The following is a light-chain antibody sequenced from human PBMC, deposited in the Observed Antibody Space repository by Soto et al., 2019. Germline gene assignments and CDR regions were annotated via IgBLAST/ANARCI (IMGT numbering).Light chain of an antibody. Sequence: EVVVTQSPVTLALSPGERATLSCRTSQSVDIYVAWYQQKPGQAPRLLICDASNRAPGIPARFSGRGSGTDFTLTISSLEPEDFAVYYCQQRKYWPPLTFGGGTKVEIK. CDR2: DAS. V-gene: IGKV3-11*01. CDR3: QQRKYWPPLT. CDR1: QSVDIY. J-gene: IGKJ4*01.